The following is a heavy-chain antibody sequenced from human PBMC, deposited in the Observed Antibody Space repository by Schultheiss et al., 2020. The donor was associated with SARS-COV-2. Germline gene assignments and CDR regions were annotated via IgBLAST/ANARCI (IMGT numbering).Heavy chain of an antibody. CDR3: ARDLLWYSSGWYSYYGMDV. CDR1: GFTFSSYW. V-gene: IGHV3-7*03. J-gene: IGHJ6*02. Sequence: GGSLRLSCAASGFTFSSYWMSWVRQAPGKGLEWVANIKQDGSEKYYVDSVKGRFTISRDNAKNSLYLQMNSLRAEDTAVYYCARDLLWYSSGWYSYYGMDVWGQGTTVTVSS. CDR2: IKQDGSEK. D-gene: IGHD6-19*01.